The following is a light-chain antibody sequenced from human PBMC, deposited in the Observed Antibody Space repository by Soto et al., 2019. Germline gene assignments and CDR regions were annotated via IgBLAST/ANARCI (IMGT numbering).Light chain of an antibody. V-gene: IGKV3-11*01. J-gene: IGKJ1*01. CDR2: DAS. CDR1: QSVSSY. Sequence: EIVLTQSPATRSLSPGERATLSCRASQSVSSYLAWYQQKPGQAPRLPIYDASNRATGIPARFSGSGSGSEFTLTISSLQSEDFAVYYCQQYNDWPPWTFGQGTKVDIK. CDR3: QQYNDWPPWT.